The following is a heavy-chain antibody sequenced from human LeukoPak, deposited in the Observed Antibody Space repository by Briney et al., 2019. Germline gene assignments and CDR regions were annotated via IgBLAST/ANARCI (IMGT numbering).Heavy chain of an antibody. D-gene: IGHD4-11*01. Sequence: ASVKLSCHASGHTFTSYGISRVRQSPGQGLEWMGWISAYNGNTNYAQKLQGRVTMTTDTSTSTAYMELRSLRSDDTAVYYCARDRRTVTTYYYYYMDVWGKGTTVTVSS. CDR3: ARDRRTVTTYYYYYMDV. J-gene: IGHJ6*03. CDR1: GHTFTSYG. CDR2: ISAYNGNT. V-gene: IGHV1-18*01.